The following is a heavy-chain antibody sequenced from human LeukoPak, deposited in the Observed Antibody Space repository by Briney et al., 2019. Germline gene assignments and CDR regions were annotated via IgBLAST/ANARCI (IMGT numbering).Heavy chain of an antibody. CDR3: ARVRSSWYQGYDY. V-gene: IGHV1-18*01. CDR1: GFTFTNYG. D-gene: IGHD6-13*01. J-gene: IGHJ4*02. Sequence: ASVKVSCKTSGFTFTNYGITWVRQAPGQGLEWMGWISAYNGNTNYAQKLQGRVTMTTDTSTSTAYMELRSLRSDDTAVYYCARVRSSWYQGYDYWGQGTLVTVSS. CDR2: ISAYNGNT.